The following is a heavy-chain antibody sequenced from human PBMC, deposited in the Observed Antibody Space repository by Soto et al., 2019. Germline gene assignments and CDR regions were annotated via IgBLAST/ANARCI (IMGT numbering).Heavy chain of an antibody. CDR2: ISYDGSNK. CDR1: GFTFSSYG. V-gene: IGHV3-30*18. CDR3: AKESSSYDAFDI. D-gene: IGHD6-13*01. J-gene: IGHJ3*02. Sequence: QVQLVESGGGVVQPGRSLRLSCAASGFTFSSYGMHWVRQAPGKGLEWVAVISYDGSNKYYADSVKGRFTISRDNSKNTLYLKMNSLRAEETAVYYCAKESSSYDAFDIWGQGTMVTVSS.